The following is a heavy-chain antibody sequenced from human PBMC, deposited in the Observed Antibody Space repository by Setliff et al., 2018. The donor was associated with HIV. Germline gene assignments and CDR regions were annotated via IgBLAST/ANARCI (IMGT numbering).Heavy chain of an antibody. V-gene: IGHV3-9*01. D-gene: IGHD5-18*01. CDR2: ISWNSGSI. CDR1: GFTFDDYA. Sequence: GGSLRLSCAASGFTFDDYAIHWVRQGPGKGLEWVLGISWNSGSIGYADSVKGRFTISRDNAKNSLYLQMNSLRSEDTALYYCAKSPNRYSPLDWFDPWGQGTLVTVSS. J-gene: IGHJ5*02. CDR3: AKSPNRYSPLDWFDP.